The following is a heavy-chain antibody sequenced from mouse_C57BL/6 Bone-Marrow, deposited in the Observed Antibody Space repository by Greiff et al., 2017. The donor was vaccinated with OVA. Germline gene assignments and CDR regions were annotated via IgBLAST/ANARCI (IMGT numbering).Heavy chain of an antibody. CDR3: ARDPYIGGFAY. CDR2: ISYDGSN. CDR1: GYSITSGYY. V-gene: IGHV3-6*01. Sequence: EVKVEESGPGLVKPSQSLSLTCSVTGYSITSGYYWNWIRQFPGNKLEWMGYISYDGSNNYNPSLKNRISITRDTSTNQFFLKLNSVTTEDTATYYCARDPYIGGFAYWGQGTLVTVSA. J-gene: IGHJ3*01. D-gene: IGHD1-1*02.